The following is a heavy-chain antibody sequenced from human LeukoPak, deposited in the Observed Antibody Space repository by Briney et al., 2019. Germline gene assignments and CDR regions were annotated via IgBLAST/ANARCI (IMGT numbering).Heavy chain of an antibody. Sequence: GGSLRLSCAASGFTFSNYWMSWVRQAPGKGLEWVAVIWYDGSNKYYADSVKGRFTISRDNSKNTLYLQMNSLRAEDTAVYYCARVHGSEYYYDSSGYPGAFDIWGQGTMVTVSS. J-gene: IGHJ3*02. V-gene: IGHV3-33*08. CDR2: IWYDGSNK. CDR3: ARVHGSEYYYDSSGYPGAFDI. D-gene: IGHD3-22*01. CDR1: GFTFSNYW.